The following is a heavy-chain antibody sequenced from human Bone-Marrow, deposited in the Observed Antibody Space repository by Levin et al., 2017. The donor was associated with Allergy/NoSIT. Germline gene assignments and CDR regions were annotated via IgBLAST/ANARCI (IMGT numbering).Heavy chain of an antibody. CDR2: ISSSSSYI. D-gene: IGHD6-19*01. J-gene: IGHJ1*01. CDR3: ARDAVAGTGYFQH. CDR1: GFTFSSYS. Sequence: GESLKISCAASGFTFSSYSMNWVRQAPGKGLEWVSSISSSSSYIYYADSVKGRFTISRDNAKNSLYLQMNSLRAEDTAVYYCARDAVAGTGYFQHWGQGTLVTVSS. V-gene: IGHV3-21*01.